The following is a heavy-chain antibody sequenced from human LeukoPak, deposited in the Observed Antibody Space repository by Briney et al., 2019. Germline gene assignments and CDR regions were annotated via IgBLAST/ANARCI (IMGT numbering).Heavy chain of an antibody. CDR3: ARGGLVVAASFDY. V-gene: IGHV1-18*01. J-gene: IGHJ4*02. CDR1: AYTFTIYG. D-gene: IGHD2-15*01. CDR2: ISTYNGNT. Sequence: ASGNLSCKSSAYTFTIYGNSLVRHPPGQGLEWMGWISTYNGNTNYAQKLQGKVSITTDTSTTTAYMELRSLRSDDTAVYYCARGGLVVAASFDYWGQGTLVTVSS.